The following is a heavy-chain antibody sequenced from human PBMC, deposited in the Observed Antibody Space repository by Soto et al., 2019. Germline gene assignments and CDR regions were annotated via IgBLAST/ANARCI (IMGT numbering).Heavy chain of an antibody. CDR1: GYTFSSYT. D-gene: IGHD2-2*02. J-gene: IGHJ6*02. CDR3: ARDEYQLLYGYYYGMDV. Sequence: QVQLVQSGPEVKKPGASVKVSCKTSGYTFSSYTISWVRQAPGQGLEWMGRIIPILGIAHYAQKFQGRVTITADKSTSTAYMELSSLRSEDTAVYYCARDEYQLLYGYYYGMDVWGQGTTVTVSS. CDR2: IIPILGIA. V-gene: IGHV1-69*04.